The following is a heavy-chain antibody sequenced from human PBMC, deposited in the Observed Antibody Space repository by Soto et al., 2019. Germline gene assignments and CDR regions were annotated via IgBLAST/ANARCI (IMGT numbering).Heavy chain of an antibody. CDR3: ARSDCSSTSCYRIVDYYYYYGMDV. J-gene: IGHJ6*02. CDR1: GYSFTSYW. V-gene: IGHV5-10-1*01. CDR2: IDPSDSYT. D-gene: IGHD2-2*01. Sequence: GESLKISCKGSGYSFTSYWISWVRQMPGKGLEWMGRIDPSDSYTNYSPSFQGHVTISADKSISTAYLQWSSLKASDTAMYYCARSDCSSTSCYRIVDYYYYYGMDVWGQGTTVTAP.